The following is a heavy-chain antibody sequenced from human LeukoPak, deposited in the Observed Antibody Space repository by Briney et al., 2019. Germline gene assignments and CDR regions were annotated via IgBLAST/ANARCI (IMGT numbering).Heavy chain of an antibody. V-gene: IGHV3-73*01. CDR1: GFTFSGSA. J-gene: IGHJ4*02. Sequence: GGSLKLSCAASGFTFSGSAMHWVRQASGKGLEWVGRIRSKANSYATAYAASVKGRFTISRDDSKNTAYLQMNSLKTEDTAVYYCTRSSSAPAYFDYWGQGTLVTVSS. CDR3: TRSSSAPAYFDY. CDR2: IRSKANSYAT.